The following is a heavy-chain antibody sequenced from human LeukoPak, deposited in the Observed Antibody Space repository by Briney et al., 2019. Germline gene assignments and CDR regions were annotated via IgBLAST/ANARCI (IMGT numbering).Heavy chain of an antibody. V-gene: IGHV1-8*01. CDR3: ARGRYYDSSGKFDY. D-gene: IGHD3-22*01. CDR1: GYTFTSYD. CDR2: MNPNSGNT. Sequence: ASVKVSRKASGYTFTSYDINWVRQATGQGLEWMGWMNPNSGNTGYAQKFQGRVTMTRNTSISTAYMELSSLRSEDTAVYYCARGRYYDSSGKFDYWGQGTLVTVSS. J-gene: IGHJ4*02.